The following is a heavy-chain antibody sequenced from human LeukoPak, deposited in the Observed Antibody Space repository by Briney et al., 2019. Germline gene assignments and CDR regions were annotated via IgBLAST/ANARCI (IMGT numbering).Heavy chain of an antibody. V-gene: IGHV3-30*03. CDR2: ISYDGSNK. D-gene: IGHD3-9*01. CDR1: GFTFSSYG. Sequence: GGSLRLSCAASGFTFSSYGMHWVRQAPGKGLEWVAVISYDGSNKYYADSVKGRFTISRDNSKNTLSLQMNSLRAEDTAVYYCARAAQLRYLDWLLEVGHPTEIDYWGQGTLVTVSS. J-gene: IGHJ4*02. CDR3: ARAAQLRYLDWLLEVGHPTEIDY.